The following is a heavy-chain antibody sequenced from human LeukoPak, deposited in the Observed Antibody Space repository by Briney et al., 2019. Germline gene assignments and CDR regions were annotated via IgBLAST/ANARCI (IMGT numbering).Heavy chain of an antibody. J-gene: IGHJ4*02. CDR1: GYTFTSYA. Sequence: ASVKVSCKASGYTFTSYAMHWVRQATGQRLEWMGWINAGNGNTKYSQKFQGRVTITRDTSASTAYMELSSLRSEDTAVYYCALILTGESLVSTGYDYWGQGTLVTVSS. CDR2: INAGNGNT. CDR3: ALILTGESLVSTGYDY. D-gene: IGHD7-27*01. V-gene: IGHV1-3*01.